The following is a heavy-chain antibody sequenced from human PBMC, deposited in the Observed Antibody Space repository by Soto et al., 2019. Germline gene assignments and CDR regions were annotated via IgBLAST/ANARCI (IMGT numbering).Heavy chain of an antibody. D-gene: IGHD3-16*01. J-gene: IGHJ4*02. Sequence: EVQLVESGGDLVQPGGTLRLSCAASGFTFSSYDFHWVRQATGKGLEWFAGIGTAGDTYYAGSVKGRFIGSRENVTNSLDLQMKRLRAGDTAVYYCTRGADGFDCWGQGTLDTVSS. V-gene: IGHV3-13*01. CDR1: GFTFSSYD. CDR2: IGTAGDT. CDR3: TRGADGFDC.